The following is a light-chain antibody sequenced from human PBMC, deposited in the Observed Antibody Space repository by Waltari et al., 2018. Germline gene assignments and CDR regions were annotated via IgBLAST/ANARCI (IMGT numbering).Light chain of an antibody. CDR2: EDN. CDR1: SGSIARHT. V-gene: IGLV6-57*03. Sequence: NFMLTQPHSVSESPGKTVIISCTRSSGSIARHTVQWYQQRPGSAPTTVIYEDNQRLSGVPDRFSGSIDRSSNSASLTISGLKTEDEADYYCQSYDDTHQVFGGGTKLTVL. CDR3: QSYDDTHQV. J-gene: IGLJ3*02.